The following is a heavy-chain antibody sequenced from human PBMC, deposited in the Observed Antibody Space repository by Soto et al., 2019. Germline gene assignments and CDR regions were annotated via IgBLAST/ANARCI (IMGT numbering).Heavy chain of an antibody. D-gene: IGHD3-22*01. CDR3: ARNYYDSSGYYPIDY. Sequence: GGSLRLSCAASGFTFSSYSMNWVRQAPGKGLEWVSSISSSSSYIYYADSVKGRFTISRDNAKNSLYLQMNSLRAEDTAVYYCARNYYDSSGYYPIDYWGQGTLVIVSS. J-gene: IGHJ4*02. CDR2: ISSSSSYI. V-gene: IGHV3-21*01. CDR1: GFTFSSYS.